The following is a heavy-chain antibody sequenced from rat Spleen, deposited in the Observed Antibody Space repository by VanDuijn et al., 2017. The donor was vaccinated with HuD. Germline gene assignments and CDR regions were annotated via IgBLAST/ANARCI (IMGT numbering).Heavy chain of an antibody. D-gene: IGHD1-3*01. V-gene: IGHV2-16*01. J-gene: IGHJ2*01. CDR1: GFSLTAYG. Sequence: QIQLKESGPGLVQPSQTLSLTCTVSGFSLTAYGVTWVRQFPGKGLEWIGEIWGGGNTHFNQALKSRLSLSRDTSKSQVFLKMTSMQPEDTAMFFCDRSGNAMAFDYWGQVVMVTVSS. CDR3: DRSGNAMAFDY. CDR2: IWGGGNT.